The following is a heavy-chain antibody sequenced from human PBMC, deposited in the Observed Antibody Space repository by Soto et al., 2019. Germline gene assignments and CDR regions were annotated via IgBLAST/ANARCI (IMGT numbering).Heavy chain of an antibody. CDR2: ISAYNGNT. D-gene: IGHD2-21*02. J-gene: IGHJ3*02. Sequence: ASVKVSCKASGYTFTSYGISWVRQAPGQGLEWMGWISAYNGNTNYAQKLQGRVTMTTDTSTSTAYMELRSLRSDDTAVYYCARDKRVVVTAIFDAFDIWGQGTMVTVSS. V-gene: IGHV1-18*01. CDR1: GYTFTSYG. CDR3: ARDKRVVVTAIFDAFDI.